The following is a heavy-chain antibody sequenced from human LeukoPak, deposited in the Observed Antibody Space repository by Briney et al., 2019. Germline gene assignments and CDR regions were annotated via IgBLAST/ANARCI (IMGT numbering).Heavy chain of an antibody. J-gene: IGHJ4*02. D-gene: IGHD1-26*01. V-gene: IGHV3-74*01. CDR1: AFTFNTYW. CDR3: ARGAKWAYYFDY. Sequence: GGSLRLSCAASAFTFNTYWMHWVRQVPGRGLEWVSRINGDESSTNYADSVKGRFTISRDNAKDTLYLHMNSLTAEDTAVYYCARGAKWAYYFDYWGQGTLVTVST. CDR2: INGDESST.